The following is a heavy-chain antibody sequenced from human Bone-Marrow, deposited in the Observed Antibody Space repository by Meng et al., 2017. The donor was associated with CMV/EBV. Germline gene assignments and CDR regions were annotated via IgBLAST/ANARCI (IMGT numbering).Heavy chain of an antibody. Sequence: SETLSLTCPVSGYSISSGYYWGWIRQPPGKGLEWIGSIYHSGSTYYNPSLKSRVTISVDTSKNQFSLKLSSVTAADTAVYYCADILEYCSSTSCYTPFWGQGTLVTVSS. D-gene: IGHD2-2*02. CDR3: ADILEYCSSTSCYTPF. CDR1: GYSISSGYY. V-gene: IGHV4-38-2*01. CDR2: IYHSGST. J-gene: IGHJ4*02.